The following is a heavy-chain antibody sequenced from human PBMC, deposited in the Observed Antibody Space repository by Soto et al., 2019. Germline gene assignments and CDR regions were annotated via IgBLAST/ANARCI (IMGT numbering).Heavy chain of an antibody. CDR1: GYTFTSYY. V-gene: IGHV1-46*01. Sequence: GASVKVSCKASGYTFTSYYLHWVRQAPGKGLEWMGSIDPSDGRTSYAQKFQGRVTMTEDTSTDTAYMELSSLRSEDTAVYYCATVADFWSGNNWFDPWGQGTLVTVSS. D-gene: IGHD3-3*01. CDR3: ATVADFWSGNNWFDP. J-gene: IGHJ5*02. CDR2: IDPSDGRT.